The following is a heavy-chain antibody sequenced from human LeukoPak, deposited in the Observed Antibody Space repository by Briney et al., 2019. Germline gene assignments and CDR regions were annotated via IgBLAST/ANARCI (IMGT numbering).Heavy chain of an antibody. CDR2: IYYSGCA. J-gene: IGHJ4*02. CDR1: GGSISSSSYS. D-gene: IGHD3-10*01. Sequence: SETLSLTCTVSGGSISSSSYSWGWIRKPPGKGLEWIGSIYYSGCAYYNPSLKSRVTISVDTSKNQFSLKLSSVTAADTAVYYCASAYYYGSGSLHDYWGQGTLVTVSS. CDR3: ASAYYYGSGSLHDY. V-gene: IGHV4-39*07.